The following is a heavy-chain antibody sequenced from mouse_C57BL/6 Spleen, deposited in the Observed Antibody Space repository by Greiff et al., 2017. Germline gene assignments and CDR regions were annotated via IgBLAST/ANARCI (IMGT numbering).Heavy chain of an antibody. CDR3: ARGLTGAMDY. CDR2: IYPGDGDT. V-gene: IGHV1-82*01. Sequence: QVQLQQSGPELVKPGASVKISCKASGYAFSSSWMNWVKQRPGKGLEWIGRIYPGDGDTNYNGKFKGKATLTADKSSSTSYMQLSILTSEDSAVYFCARGLTGAMDYWGQGTSVTVSS. J-gene: IGHJ4*01. CDR1: GYAFSSSW. D-gene: IGHD4-1*01.